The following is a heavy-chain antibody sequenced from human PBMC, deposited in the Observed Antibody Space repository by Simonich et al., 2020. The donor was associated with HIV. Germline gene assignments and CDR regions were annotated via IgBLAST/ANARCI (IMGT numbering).Heavy chain of an antibody. Sequence: QVQLQQWGAGLLKPSETLSLTCVVYGGSFSGHYWSWIRQPPGKGLGWIGEINDSGNTNYNPSLKSRVTISVDTSKNQFSLKLSSVTAADTAVYYCARSPYYYDISGDLDYWGQGTLVTVYS. CDR1: GGSFSGHY. D-gene: IGHD3-22*01. CDR3: ARSPYYYDISGDLDY. CDR2: INDSGNT. V-gene: IGHV4-34*01. J-gene: IGHJ4*02.